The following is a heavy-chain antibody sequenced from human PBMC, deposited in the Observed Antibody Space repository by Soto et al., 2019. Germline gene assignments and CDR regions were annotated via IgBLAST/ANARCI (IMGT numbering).Heavy chain of an antibody. CDR2: IYPGDSDT. CDR3: ARIGSDYHYYYGMDV. J-gene: IGHJ6*02. D-gene: IGHD4-17*01. CDR1: GYSFTSYW. Sequence: PGESLKISCKGSGYSFTSYWIGWVRQMPGKGLEWMGIIYPGDSDTRYSPSFQGQVTISADKSISTAYLQWSSLKASDTAMYYCARIGSDYHYYYGMDVWGQGTTVTVSS. V-gene: IGHV5-51*01.